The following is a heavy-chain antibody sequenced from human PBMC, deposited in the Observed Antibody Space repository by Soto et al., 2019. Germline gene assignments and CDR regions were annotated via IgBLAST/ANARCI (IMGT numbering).Heavy chain of an antibody. CDR1: GGSISSGGYY. D-gene: IGHD3-10*01. V-gene: IGHV4-31*03. CDR2: IYYSGST. CDR3: ARYTMVRGVITAYYYYGMDV. J-gene: IGHJ6*02. Sequence: PSETLSLTCTVSGGSISSGGYYWSWIRQHPGKGLEWIGYIYYSGSTYYNPSLKSRVTISVDTSKNQFSLKLSSVTAADTAVYYCARYTMVRGVITAYYYYGMDVWGQGTTVTVSS.